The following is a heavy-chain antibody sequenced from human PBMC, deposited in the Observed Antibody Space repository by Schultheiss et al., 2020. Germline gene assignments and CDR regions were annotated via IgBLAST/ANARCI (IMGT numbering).Heavy chain of an antibody. CDR1: GFTFGDYA. CDR2: IRSKAYGGTT. Sequence: GGSLRLSCTASGFTFGDYAMSWFRQAPGKGLEWVGFIRSKAYGGTTEYAASVKGRFTISRDDSKSIAYLQMNSLKTEDTAVYYCTTLRGSYGDYYYGMDVWGKGTTVTVSS. D-gene: IGHD4-17*01. V-gene: IGHV3-49*03. CDR3: TTLRGSYGDYYYGMDV. J-gene: IGHJ6*04.